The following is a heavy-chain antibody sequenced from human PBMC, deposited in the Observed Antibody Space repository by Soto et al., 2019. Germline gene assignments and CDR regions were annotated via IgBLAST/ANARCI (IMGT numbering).Heavy chain of an antibody. Sequence: GGSLRLSCAASGFTFSNAWMTWVRQAPGKGLEWVGRIRSKADGGTTDYAASVKGRFTISRDDSKNTLYVQMGSLKTEDTAVYYCTTERRAVVGALGLRFDYWAQGTLVTVSS. V-gene: IGHV3-15*01. J-gene: IGHJ4*02. CDR1: GFTFSNAW. D-gene: IGHD2-15*01. CDR2: IRSKADGGTT. CDR3: TTERRAVVGALGLRFDY.